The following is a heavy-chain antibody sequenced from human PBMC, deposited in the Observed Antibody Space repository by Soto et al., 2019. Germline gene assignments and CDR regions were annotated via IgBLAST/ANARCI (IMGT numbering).Heavy chain of an antibody. V-gene: IGHV3-23*01. CDR3: ATQTAFEY. Sequence: EVQLLESGGGLVQPGGSLRLSCAASGFTFSSYAMSWVRQAPGTGLEWVSTISGSGGSTYYADSVKGRFTISRDNSKNALYLQMNSLRAEDTAVYYCATQTAFEYWGQGTLVTVSS. J-gene: IGHJ4*02. CDR2: ISGSGGST. CDR1: GFTFSSYA.